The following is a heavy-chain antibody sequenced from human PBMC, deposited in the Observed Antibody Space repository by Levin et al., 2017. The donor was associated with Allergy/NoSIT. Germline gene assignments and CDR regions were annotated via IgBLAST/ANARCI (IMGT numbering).Heavy chain of an antibody. D-gene: IGHD6-19*01. CDR2: LKPGDGNT. V-gene: IGHV1-3*01. J-gene: IGHJ1*01. Sequence: ASVKVSCKASGYSFHIFPVHWLRQAPGQRPEWMGWLKPGDGNTKYSPKFQGRVTITRDTFANTAYMELSSLRGEDTAVYYCARLGGAVTGTGYFQYWGQGTLVTVSS. CDR1: GYSFHIFP. CDR3: ARLGGAVTGTGYFQY.